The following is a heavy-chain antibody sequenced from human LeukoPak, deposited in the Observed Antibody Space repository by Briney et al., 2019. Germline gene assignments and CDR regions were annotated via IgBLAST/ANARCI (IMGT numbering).Heavy chain of an antibody. J-gene: IGHJ4*02. V-gene: IGHV3-30*02. Sequence: GGSLRLSCAASGFTFSSFGLHWVRQAPGKGLEWVALIRSDGSSKNYVDSVKGRFTISRDTSKNTVHLQMNNLRAEDTAVYYCAKWSGDYPSYYLDYWGQGTLVTVSS. CDR3: AKWSGDYPSYYLDY. CDR2: IRSDGSSK. CDR1: GFTFSSFG. D-gene: IGHD4-17*01.